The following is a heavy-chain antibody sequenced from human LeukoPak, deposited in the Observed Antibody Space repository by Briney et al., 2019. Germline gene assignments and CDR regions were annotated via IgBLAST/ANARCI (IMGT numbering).Heavy chain of an antibody. J-gene: IGHJ3*02. CDR3: ARDRAGSFNDAFDI. D-gene: IGHD1-26*01. CDR1: GFTFSDYA. Sequence: GGSLRLSCAASGFTFSDYAMSWVRQAPGKGLEWVSSISGDGASTYFGDSVKGRFTISRDNSRNTLYLQMNSLRAEDTAVYYCARDRAGSFNDAFDIWGQGTMVTVSS. CDR2: ISGDGAST. V-gene: IGHV3-23*01.